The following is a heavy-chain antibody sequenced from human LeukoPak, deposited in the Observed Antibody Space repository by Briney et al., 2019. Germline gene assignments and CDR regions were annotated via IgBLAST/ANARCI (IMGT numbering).Heavy chain of an antibody. CDR3: ATSTTYIAVAVPFDY. V-gene: IGHV3-23*01. CDR2: ISGSGGST. J-gene: IGHJ4*02. Sequence: PGGSLRLFCAASGFTFSSYAMSWVRQAPGKGLEWVSAISGSGGSTYYADSVKGRFTISRDNSKNTLYLQMNSLRAEDTAVYYCATSTTYIAVAVPFDYWGQGTLVTVSS. D-gene: IGHD6-19*01. CDR1: GFTFSSYA.